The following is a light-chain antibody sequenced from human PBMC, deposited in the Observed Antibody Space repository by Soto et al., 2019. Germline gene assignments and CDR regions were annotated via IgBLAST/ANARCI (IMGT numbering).Light chain of an antibody. V-gene: IGKV1-5*03. J-gene: IGKJ1*01. CDR3: QQYNSFPT. CDR2: KAS. CDR1: QSISSW. Sequence: DIQMTQSPSTLSASVGDRVTITCRASQSISSWLAWYQQKPGKAPKLLIYKASSLESGVPSRFSGSGSGTEFTLIISSLQPDDLATYYCQQYNSFPTFGQGTKEEIK.